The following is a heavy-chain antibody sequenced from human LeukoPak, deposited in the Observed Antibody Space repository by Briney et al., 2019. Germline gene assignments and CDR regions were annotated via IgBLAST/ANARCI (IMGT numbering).Heavy chain of an antibody. CDR2: ISSSSSTI. V-gene: IGHV3-48*01. CDR3: AREYCSSTSCLYDY. Sequence: PGGSLRLSCAASGFTFSSYSMNWVRQAPGKGPEWVSYISSSSSTIYYADSVKGRFTISRDKAKNSLYLQMSSLRAEDTAVYYCAREYCSSTSCLYDYWGQGTLVTVSS. CDR1: GFTFSSYS. D-gene: IGHD2-2*01. J-gene: IGHJ4*02.